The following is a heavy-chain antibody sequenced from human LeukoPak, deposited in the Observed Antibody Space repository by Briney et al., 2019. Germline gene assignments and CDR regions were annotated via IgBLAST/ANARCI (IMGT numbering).Heavy chain of an antibody. Sequence: GRSLRLSCAASGFTFDDYAMNWVRQAPGNGLEWVSGISWNSGSIGYADSVKGRFTISRDNARNSLYLQMNSLRAEDTALYYCVGLTYYYDSSGYSDYWGQGTLVTVSS. D-gene: IGHD3-22*01. J-gene: IGHJ4*02. CDR1: GFTFDDYA. CDR3: VGLTYYYDSSGYSDY. CDR2: ISWNSGSI. V-gene: IGHV3-9*01.